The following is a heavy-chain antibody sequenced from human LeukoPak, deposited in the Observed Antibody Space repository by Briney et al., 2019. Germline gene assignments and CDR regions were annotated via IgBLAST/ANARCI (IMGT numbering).Heavy chain of an antibody. J-gene: IGHJ4*02. CDR2: ISGSGGST. Sequence: PGGSLRLSCAASGFTFSSYWMSWVRQAPGKGLEWVSVISGSGGSTYYADSVKGRFTISRDNSKNTLSLQMNSLRAEDTAVYYCAITLYDTSGYYSHWGQGTLVTVSS. CDR3: AITLYDTSGYYSH. CDR1: GFTFSSYW. V-gene: IGHV3-23*01. D-gene: IGHD3-22*01.